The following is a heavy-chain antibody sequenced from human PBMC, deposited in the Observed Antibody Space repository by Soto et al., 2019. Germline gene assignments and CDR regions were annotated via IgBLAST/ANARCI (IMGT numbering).Heavy chain of an antibody. D-gene: IGHD5-12*01. CDR3: ARAVAKPGGDAFDI. V-gene: IGHV3-7*01. J-gene: IGHJ3*02. CDR1: GFTFSSYW. Sequence: GGSLRLSCAASGFTFSSYWMSWVRQAPGKGLEWVANIKQDGSEKYYVDSVKGRFTISRDNAKNSLYLQMNSLRAEDTAVYYCARAVAKPGGDAFDIWGQGTMVTVSS. CDR2: IKQDGSEK.